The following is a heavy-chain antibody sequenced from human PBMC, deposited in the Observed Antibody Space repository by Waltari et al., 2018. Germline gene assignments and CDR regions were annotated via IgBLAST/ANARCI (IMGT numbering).Heavy chain of an antibody. D-gene: IGHD4-17*01. CDR3: ARDLNDYGGNLGNWFDP. CDR2: IYYSGST. J-gene: IGHJ5*02. Sequence: QVQLQESGPGLVKPSETLSLTCTVSGGSISSYYWSWIRQPPGKGLEWIGYIYYSGSTNYNPSRKSRVTISVDTSKNQFSLKLSSVTAADTAGYYCARDLNDYGGNLGNWFDPWGQGTLVTVSS. V-gene: IGHV4-59*01. CDR1: GGSISSYY.